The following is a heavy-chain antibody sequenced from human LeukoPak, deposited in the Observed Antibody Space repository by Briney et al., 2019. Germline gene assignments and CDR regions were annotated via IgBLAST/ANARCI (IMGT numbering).Heavy chain of an antibody. J-gene: IGHJ6*03. D-gene: IGHD3-3*01. Sequence: PGGSLRLSCAASGFTFSSYGMHWVRQAPGKGLEWVAFIRYDGSNKYYADSVKGRFTISRDNSKNTLYLQMNSLRAEDTAVHYCAKDRGLWSGYYYYMDVWGKGTTVTVSS. CDR2: IRYDGSNK. V-gene: IGHV3-30*02. CDR1: GFTFSSYG. CDR3: AKDRGLWSGYYYYMDV.